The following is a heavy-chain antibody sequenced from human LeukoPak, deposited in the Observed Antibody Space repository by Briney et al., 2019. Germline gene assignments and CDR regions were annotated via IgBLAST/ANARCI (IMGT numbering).Heavy chain of an antibody. CDR2: INHSGST. V-gene: IGHV4-34*01. J-gene: IGHJ4*02. CDR1: GVSISSYY. CDR3: ARVTRPPLDGRQLVLFFDY. D-gene: IGHD1-1*01. Sequence: SETLSLTCTVSGVSISSYYWNWIRQPPGKGLEWIGEINHSGSTNYNPSLKSRVTISVDTSKNQFSLKLTSVTAADTAVYYCARVTRPPLDGRQLVLFFDYWAQGTLVTVSS.